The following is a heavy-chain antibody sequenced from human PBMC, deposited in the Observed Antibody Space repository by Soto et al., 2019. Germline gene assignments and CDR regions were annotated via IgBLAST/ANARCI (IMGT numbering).Heavy chain of an antibody. V-gene: IGHV3-30-3*01. CDR2: ISYDGSNK. CDR1: GFTFSSYA. J-gene: IGHJ6*02. Sequence: QVQLVESGGGVVQPGRSLRLSCAASGFTFSSYAMHWVRQAPGKGLEWVAVISYDGSNKYYADSVKGRFTISRDNSKNTLYLQMNSLRAEDTAVYYCAREGPQYGDYLDDRRDYYYYGMDVWGQGTTVTVSS. D-gene: IGHD4-17*01. CDR3: AREGPQYGDYLDDRRDYYYYGMDV.